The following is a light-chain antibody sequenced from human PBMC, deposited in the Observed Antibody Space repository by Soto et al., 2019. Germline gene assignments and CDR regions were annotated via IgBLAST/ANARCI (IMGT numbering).Light chain of an antibody. CDR3: QQYNSYSPLT. V-gene: IGKV1-5*03. Sequence: DIQMTQSPSTLSESVGDRVTITCRASQTISSWLAWYQQKPGKAPKLLIYKASSLESGVPSRFSGSGSGTDFTLTISSLQPDDFATYYCQQYNSYSPLTFGGGTKVDIK. J-gene: IGKJ4*01. CDR2: KAS. CDR1: QTISSW.